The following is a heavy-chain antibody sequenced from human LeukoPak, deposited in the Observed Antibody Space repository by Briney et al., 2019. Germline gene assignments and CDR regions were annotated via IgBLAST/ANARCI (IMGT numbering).Heavy chain of an antibody. V-gene: IGHV3-23*01. CDR3: AKDRGYGSGSYTNDY. Sequence: GGSLRLSCAASGFTFSNYPMSWVRQAPGMGLEWVSGISGSGDSTENADSAKGRFTISRDSSKNTLYLEMNSLRAEDTAVYYCAKDRGYGSGSYTNDYWGQGTLVTVSS. J-gene: IGHJ4*02. CDR1: GFTFSNYP. CDR2: ISGSGDST. D-gene: IGHD3-10*01.